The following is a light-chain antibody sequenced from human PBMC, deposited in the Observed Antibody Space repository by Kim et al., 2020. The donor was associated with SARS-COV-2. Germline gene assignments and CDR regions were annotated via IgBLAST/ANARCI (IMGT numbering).Light chain of an antibody. CDR3: QQYNSYWT. CDR1: QSISTW. V-gene: IGKV1-5*01. CDR2: HAS. J-gene: IGKJ1*01. Sequence: DIQMTQSPSTLSAFVGDRVTITCRASQSISTWLAWYQQKPGKAPKLLIYHASSLQSGVPSRFSGSGSGTEFTLTISSLQPDDFATYYCQQYNSYWTFGQGTKVDIK.